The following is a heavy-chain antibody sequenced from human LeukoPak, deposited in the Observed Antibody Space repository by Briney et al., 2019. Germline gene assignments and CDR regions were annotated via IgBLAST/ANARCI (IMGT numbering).Heavy chain of an antibody. CDR1: GFTFRSYA. D-gene: IGHD5-12*01. CDR2: ISYDGTNE. V-gene: IGHV3-30-3*01. J-gene: IGHJ6*02. CDR3: ARRGYSDYDFCMDV. Sequence: GGSLRLSCAASGFTFRSYAMHWVRQAPGKGLEWVAVISYDGTNEYYADSVKGRFTISRDNFKNTLYLQMNSLRAEDTAVYYCARRGYSDYDFCMDVWGQGTTVTVSS.